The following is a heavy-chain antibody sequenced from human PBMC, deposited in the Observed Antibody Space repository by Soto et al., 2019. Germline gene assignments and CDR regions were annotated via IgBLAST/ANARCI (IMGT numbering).Heavy chain of an antibody. V-gene: IGHV3-74*01. J-gene: IGHJ4*02. D-gene: IGHD3-10*01. CDR3: ARTNYHFDL. CDR1: GFTFSGYR. CDR2: INSDGSST. Sequence: LRLSCAASGFTFSGYRMHWVRQAPGKGLVWVSRINSDGSSTDYADSVRGRFTISRDNAKNTLHLQMDSLRAEDTAVYYCARTNYHFDLWGQGTPVTVSS.